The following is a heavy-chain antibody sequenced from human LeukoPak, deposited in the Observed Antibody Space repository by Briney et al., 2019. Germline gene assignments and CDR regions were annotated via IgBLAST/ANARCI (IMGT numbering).Heavy chain of an antibody. V-gene: IGHV3-13*01. D-gene: IGHD3-10*01. CDR1: GFIFSSYD. Sequence: PGGSLRLSCAASGFIFSSYDMHWVRQATGYGLEWVSTIGTAGDAYYPGSVKGRFTISRDDGKNFLYLQMNSLRAGDTAVYYCARGSYYGSGQKGLFDIWGQGTMVTVSS. CDR3: ARGSYYGSGQKGLFDI. CDR2: IGTAGDA. J-gene: IGHJ3*02.